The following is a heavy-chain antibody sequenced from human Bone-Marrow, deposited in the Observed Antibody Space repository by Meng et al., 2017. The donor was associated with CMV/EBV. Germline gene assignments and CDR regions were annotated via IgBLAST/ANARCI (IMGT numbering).Heavy chain of an antibody. CDR2: ISKGGPTI. V-gene: IGHV3-11*01. J-gene: IGHJ6*02. CDR1: GFTVTDHY. Sequence: GGSLRLSCAASGFTVTDHYMNWFRQAPGKGLEWVSYISKGGPTIYYADSVKGRFTISRDNAKNSLYLQMDSLRAEDTAVYYCGGTDGRDMDVWGQGTTVTVSS. D-gene: IGHD2-8*01. CDR3: GGTDGRDMDV.